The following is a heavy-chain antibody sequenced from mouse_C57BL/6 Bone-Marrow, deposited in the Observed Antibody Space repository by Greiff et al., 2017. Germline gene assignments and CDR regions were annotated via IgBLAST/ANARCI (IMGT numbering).Heavy chain of an antibody. CDR1: GYTFTDYY. CDR3: AREDGNYPFAY. Sequence: EVQLQQSGPVLVKPGASVKMSCKASGYTFTDYYMNWVKQSHGKSLEWIGVINPYNGGTSYNQKFKGKATLTVDKSSSTAFMELTSLTSEDSAVYYCAREDGNYPFAYWGKGTLVTVSA. D-gene: IGHD2-1*01. V-gene: IGHV1-19*01. J-gene: IGHJ3*01. CDR2: INPYNGGT.